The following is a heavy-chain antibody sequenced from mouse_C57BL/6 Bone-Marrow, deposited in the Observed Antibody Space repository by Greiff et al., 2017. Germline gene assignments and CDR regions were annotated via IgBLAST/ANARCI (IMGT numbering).Heavy chain of an antibody. CDR1: GFNIKDDY. J-gene: IGHJ2*01. CDR3: TLYYGSSYGY. D-gene: IGHD1-1*01. Sequence: EVQLVESGAELVRPGASVKLSCTASGFNIKDDYMHWVKQRPEQGLEWIGWLDPENGDTEYASKFQGKATITADTSSNTAYLQLSSLTSEDTAVYYCTLYYGSSYGYWGQGTTLTVSS. V-gene: IGHV14-4*01. CDR2: LDPENGDT.